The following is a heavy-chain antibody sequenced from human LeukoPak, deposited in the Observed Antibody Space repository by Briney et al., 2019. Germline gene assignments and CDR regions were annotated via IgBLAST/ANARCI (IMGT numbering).Heavy chain of an antibody. CDR2: IYHSGST. J-gene: IGHJ4*02. V-gene: IGHV4-38-2*01. Sequence: SETLSLTCAVSGYSISSGYYWGWIRQPPGKGLEWIGSIYHSGSTYYNPSLKSRVTISVDTSKNLFSLKLSSVTAADTAVYYCARHSPNWGINYWGQGTLVTVSS. D-gene: IGHD7-27*01. CDR3: ARHSPNWGINY. CDR1: GYSISSGYY.